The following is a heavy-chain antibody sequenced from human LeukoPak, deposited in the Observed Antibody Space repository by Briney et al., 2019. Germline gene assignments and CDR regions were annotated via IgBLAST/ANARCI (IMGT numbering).Heavy chain of an antibody. Sequence: GASVKVSCKASGYTFTSYGISWVRQAPGQGLEWMGWISAYNGNTNYAQKFQGRVTMTTDTSTSTAYMELRSLRSDDTAVYYCARVIVARAPMYGDTFDYWGQGTLVTVSS. V-gene: IGHV1-18*01. CDR3: ARVIVARAPMYGDTFDY. CDR1: GYTFTSYG. J-gene: IGHJ4*02. CDR2: ISAYNGNT. D-gene: IGHD4-17*01.